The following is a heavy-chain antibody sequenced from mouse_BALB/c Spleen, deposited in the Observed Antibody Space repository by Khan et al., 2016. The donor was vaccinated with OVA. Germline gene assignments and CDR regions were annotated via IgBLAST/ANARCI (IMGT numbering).Heavy chain of an antibody. CDR3: TRRGVRWDFDV. V-gene: IGHV1-7*01. CDR2: INPSTGYT. CDR1: GYTFINYW. J-gene: IGHJ2*01. D-gene: IGHD1-1*01. Sequence: VQLQQSGAELAKPGASVKMSCKASGYTFINYWILWVKQRPGQGLEWIGYINPSTGYTEYNQNFKDKATLTADKSSSTAYMQLSSLTSEDSAVYYGTRRGVRWDFDVWGQGTTLTVSS.